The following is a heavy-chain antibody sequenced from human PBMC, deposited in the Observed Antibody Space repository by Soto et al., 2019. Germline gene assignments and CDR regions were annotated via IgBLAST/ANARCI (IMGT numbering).Heavy chain of an antibody. D-gene: IGHD5-12*01. CDR2: IIPIFGTA. CDR1: GGTFSSYA. CDR3: ARDGGTDIVATIGAYYYYGMDV. Sequence: SVKVSCKASGGTFSSYAISWVRQAPGQGLEWMGGIIPIFGTANYAQKFQGRVTITADESTSTAYMELSSLRSEDTAVYYCARDGGTDIVATIGAYYYYGMDVWG. J-gene: IGHJ6*02. V-gene: IGHV1-69*13.